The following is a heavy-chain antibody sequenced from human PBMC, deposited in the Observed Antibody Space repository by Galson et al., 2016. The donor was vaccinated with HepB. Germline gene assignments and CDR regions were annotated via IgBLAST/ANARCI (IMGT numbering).Heavy chain of an antibody. Sequence: SLRLSCAASGFTLTTYGMNWVRQAPGKGLVWVSRINSDGSSTTCADSVKGRFTISRDNAKNTLYLQMNSLRTEATAVYYCARDPSRSIFDYGGDYLGQGTLVTVSS. J-gene: IGHJ4*02. CDR2: INSDGSST. CDR1: GFTLTTYG. V-gene: IGHV3-74*01. CDR3: ARDPSRSIFDYGGDY. D-gene: IGHD4/OR15-4a*01.